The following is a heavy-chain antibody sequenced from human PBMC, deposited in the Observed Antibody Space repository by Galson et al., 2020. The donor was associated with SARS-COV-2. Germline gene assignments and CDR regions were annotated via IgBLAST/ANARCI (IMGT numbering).Heavy chain of an antibody. CDR3: AREPDSEANWFDP. CDR1: GYSISSGYY. Sequence: SETLSLTCTVSGYSISSGYYWGWIRQPPGKGLEWIGSIYHSGSTYYNPSLKSRVTISVDTSKNQFSLKLSSVTAADTAVYYCAREPDSEANWFDPWGQGTLVTVSS. J-gene: IGHJ5*02. CDR2: IYHSGST. V-gene: IGHV4-38-2*02.